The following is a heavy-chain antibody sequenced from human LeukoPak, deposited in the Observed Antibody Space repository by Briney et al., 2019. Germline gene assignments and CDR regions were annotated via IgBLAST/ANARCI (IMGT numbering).Heavy chain of an antibody. CDR1: GGSISSYY. CDR2: IYYSGST. J-gene: IGHJ4*02. D-gene: IGHD1-26*01. Sequence: SETLSLTCTVSGGSISSYYWSWIRQPPGKGLKWIGYIYYSGSTNYNPSLKSRVTISVDTSKNQFSLKLSSVTAADTAVYYCARHGSGSYGVDYWSQGTLVTVSS. CDR3: ARHGSGSYGVDY. V-gene: IGHV4-59*08.